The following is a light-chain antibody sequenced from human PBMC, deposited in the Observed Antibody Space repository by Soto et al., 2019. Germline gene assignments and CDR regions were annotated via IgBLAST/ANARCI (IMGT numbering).Light chain of an antibody. CDR3: SSYTSSSTRGGAV. Sequence: QSVLTQPASVSGSPGQSITISCTGTSSDVGGYNYVSWYQQHPGKAPKLMIYDVSNRPSGVSNRFSGSKSGNTASLTISGLQAEDEADYYSSSYTSSSTRGGAVFGGGTELTVL. V-gene: IGLV2-14*01. CDR1: SSDVGGYNY. CDR2: DVS. J-gene: IGLJ2*01.